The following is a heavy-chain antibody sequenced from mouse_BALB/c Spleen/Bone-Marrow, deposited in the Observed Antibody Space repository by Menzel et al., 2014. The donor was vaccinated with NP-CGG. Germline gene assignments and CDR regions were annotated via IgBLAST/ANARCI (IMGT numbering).Heavy chain of an antibody. CDR1: GYSFTSYT. CDR2: INPSNTYS. D-gene: IGHD2-3*01. CDR3: TREGTYDGFSGLLDY. V-gene: IGHV1-4*01. Sequence: QVQLQQSGAELARPGASVLMSCKASGYSFTSYTMHWVKPRPGQGLEWIAYINPSNTYSACNQKFKDQATLTADPSSSSANMHLRSLTSEDSPVYYGTREGTYDGFSGLLDYRGQGTTRTVSS. J-gene: IGHJ2*01.